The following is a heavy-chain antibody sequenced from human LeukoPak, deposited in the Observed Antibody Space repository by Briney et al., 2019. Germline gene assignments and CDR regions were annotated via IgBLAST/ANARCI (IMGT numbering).Heavy chain of an antibody. D-gene: IGHD2-8*02. CDR3: AKGGRDTGGNWFDP. V-gene: IGHV3-23*01. J-gene: IGHJ5*02. CDR1: GFTFSNYA. Sequence: GGSLRLSCAATGFTFSNYAMTWVRQAPGKGLEWVSGISGSGGNTYYADSVKGRFTISRDNSKKTLHLQMNSLRAEDTAVYYCAKGGRDTGGNWFDPWGQGTLVTVSS. CDR2: ISGSGGNT.